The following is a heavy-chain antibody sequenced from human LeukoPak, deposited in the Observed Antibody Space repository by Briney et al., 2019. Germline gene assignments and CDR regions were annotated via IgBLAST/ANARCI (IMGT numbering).Heavy chain of an antibody. CDR3: ARGGYSYGYDY. CDR2: IYYSGST. Sequence: SETLSLTCTVSGGSISSGGYYWRWIRQHPGQGLEWIGYIYYSGSTYYSPSLKRRVTISVDTSNNQFSLKLSSVTAADTAVYYCARGGYSYGYDYWGQGTLVTVSS. CDR1: GGSISSGGYY. J-gene: IGHJ4*02. D-gene: IGHD5-18*01. V-gene: IGHV4-31*03.